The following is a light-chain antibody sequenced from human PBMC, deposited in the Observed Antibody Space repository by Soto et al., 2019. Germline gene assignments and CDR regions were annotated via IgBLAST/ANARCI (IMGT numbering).Light chain of an antibody. CDR2: DVS. CDR1: SSDVGGYHY. J-gene: IGLJ2*01. CDR3: SSYTAITTTRV. Sequence: QPVLTQPASVSGSPGQSITISCTGTSSDVGGYHYVSWYQQHPGKAPQLMIYDVSSRPSGVSLRFSGSKSGNTASLTISGLQAEDEAYYFCSSYTAITTTRVFGGGTKLTVL. V-gene: IGLV2-14*03.